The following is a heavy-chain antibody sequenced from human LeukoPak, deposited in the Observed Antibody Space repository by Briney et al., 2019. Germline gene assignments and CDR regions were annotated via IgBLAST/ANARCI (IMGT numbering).Heavy chain of an antibody. CDR1: GYTFTSYG. J-gene: IGHJ4*02. CDR3: ARDRELTYYDFWSGYLGFDY. Sequence: ASVKVSCKASGYTFTSYGISWVRQAPGRGLEWMGWISAYNGNTNYAQKLQGRVTMTTDTSTSTAYMELRSLRSDDTAVYYCARDRELTYYDFWSGYLGFDYWGQGTLVTVSS. D-gene: IGHD3-3*01. CDR2: ISAYNGNT. V-gene: IGHV1-18*01.